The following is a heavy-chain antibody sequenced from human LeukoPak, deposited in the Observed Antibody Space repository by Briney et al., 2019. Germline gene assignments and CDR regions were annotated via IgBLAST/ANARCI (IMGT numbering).Heavy chain of an antibody. CDR1: GFTFSSYA. Sequence: GGSLRLSCAASGFTFSSYAMSWVRQAPGKGLEWVSAISGSGGSTYYADPVKGRFTISRDNSKNTLYLQMNSLRAEDTAVYYCAKRLVGSSGLYNIDCWGQGTLVTVSS. J-gene: IGHJ4*02. D-gene: IGHD6-19*01. CDR3: AKRLVGSSGLYNIDC. V-gene: IGHV3-23*01. CDR2: ISGSGGST.